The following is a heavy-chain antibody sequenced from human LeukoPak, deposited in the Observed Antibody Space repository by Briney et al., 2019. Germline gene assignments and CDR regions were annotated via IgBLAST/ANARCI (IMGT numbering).Heavy chain of an antibody. J-gene: IGHJ4*02. D-gene: IGHD3-22*01. Sequence: PGGSLRLSCAASGFTFSIYWMHWVRQAPGKGLVWVSRINSDGGRTEYADSVEGRFTISRVNAKNMMYLQINSLRAEDTAVYYCARGSPPMNYDSSGYLGFWGQGTLVTASS. CDR1: GFTFSIYW. V-gene: IGHV3-74*03. CDR3: ARGSPPMNYDSSGYLGF. CDR2: INSDGGRT.